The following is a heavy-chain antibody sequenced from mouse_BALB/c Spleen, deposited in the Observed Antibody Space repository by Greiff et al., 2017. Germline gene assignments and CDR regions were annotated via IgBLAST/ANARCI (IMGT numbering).Heavy chain of an antibody. CDR1: GYAFTNYL. Sequence: VKLQESGAELVRPGTSVKVSCKASGYAFTNYLIEWVKQRPGQGLEWIGVINPGSGGTNYNEKFKGKATLTADKSSSTAYMQLSSLTSDDSAVYFCASRYFDYWGQGTTLTVSS. J-gene: IGHJ2*01. V-gene: IGHV1-54*01. CDR3: ASRYFDY. CDR2: INPGSGGT.